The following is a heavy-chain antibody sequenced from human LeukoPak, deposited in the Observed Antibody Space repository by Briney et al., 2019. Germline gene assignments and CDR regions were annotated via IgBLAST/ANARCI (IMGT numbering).Heavy chain of an antibody. CDR2: IYYSGST. D-gene: IGHD3-22*01. Sequence: SQTLSLTCTVSGGSISSGGYYWSWIRQHPGKGLEWIGYIYYSGSTYYNPSLKSRVTISVDTSKNQFSLKLSSVTAADTAVYYCARGSLTYYDSSGYYYRAFDIWGQGTMVTVSS. CDR1: GGSISSGGYY. J-gene: IGHJ3*02. CDR3: ARGSLTYYDSSGYYYRAFDI. V-gene: IGHV4-31*03.